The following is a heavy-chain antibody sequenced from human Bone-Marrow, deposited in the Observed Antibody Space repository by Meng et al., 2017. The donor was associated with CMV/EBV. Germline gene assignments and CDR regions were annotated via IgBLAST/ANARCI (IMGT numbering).Heavy chain of an antibody. D-gene: IGHD3-3*01. Sequence: GSLRLSCTVYGGSISSYYWSWIRQPPGRGLEWIGYIHYCGSTNYNTSSKSRVTISVDTSKNLFSQKLSSVTAADTAVYYCARAYYDFWSGYSPGVCDIWGQGTMVTVSS. CDR3: ARAYYDFWSGYSPGVCDI. CDR1: GGSISSYY. V-gene: IGHV4-59*01. CDR2: IHYCGST. J-gene: IGHJ3*02.